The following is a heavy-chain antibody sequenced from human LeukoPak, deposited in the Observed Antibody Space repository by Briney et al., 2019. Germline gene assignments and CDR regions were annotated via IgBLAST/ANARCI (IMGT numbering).Heavy chain of an antibody. Sequence: GGSLRLSCAASGFTFSSYWMHWVRQAPGKGLVWVSRINSDGSSTSYADSVKGRFTISRDNAKNTLYLQTNSLRAEDTAVYYCARDPEYYDFWSGYYPLDYWGQGTLVTVSS. CDR1: GFTFSSYW. J-gene: IGHJ4*02. D-gene: IGHD3-3*01. CDR2: INSDGSST. V-gene: IGHV3-74*01. CDR3: ARDPEYYDFWSGYYPLDY.